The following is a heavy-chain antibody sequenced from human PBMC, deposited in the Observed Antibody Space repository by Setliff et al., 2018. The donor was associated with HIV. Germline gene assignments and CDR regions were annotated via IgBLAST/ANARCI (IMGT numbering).Heavy chain of an antibody. D-gene: IGHD6-13*01. J-gene: IGHJ4*02. Sequence: PSETLSLTCTVSGGSISSGHYYWSWIRQPAGKGLEWIGHIYSSGSTNYNPSLKSRVTISVDTSKNQFSLKLSSVTVADTAVYYCARLALYSSSWYGTRDYFDYWGQGTLVTVSS. V-gene: IGHV4-61*09. CDR3: ARLALYSSSWYGTRDYFDY. CDR2: IYSSGST. CDR1: GGSISSGHYY.